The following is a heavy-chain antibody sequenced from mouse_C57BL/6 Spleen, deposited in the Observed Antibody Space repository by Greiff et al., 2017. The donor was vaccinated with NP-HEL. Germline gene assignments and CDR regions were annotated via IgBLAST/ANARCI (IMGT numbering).Heavy chain of an antibody. D-gene: IGHD1-1*01. J-gene: IGHJ2*01. V-gene: IGHV5-4*01. Sequence: EVKVVESGGGLVKPGGSLKLSCAASGFTFSSYAMSWVRQTPEKRLEWVATISDGGSYTYYPDNVKGRFTISRDNAKNNLYLQMSHLKSEDTAMYYCAREGIYYYGSSYGYYFDYWGQGTTLTVSS. CDR2: ISDGGSYT. CDR3: AREGIYYYGSSYGYYFDY. CDR1: GFTFSSYA.